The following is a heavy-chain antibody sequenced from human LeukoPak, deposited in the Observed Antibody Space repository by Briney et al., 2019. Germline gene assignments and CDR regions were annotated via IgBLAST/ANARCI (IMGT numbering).Heavy chain of an antibody. V-gene: IGHV4-38-2*02. CDR2: IYHSGST. CDR1: GYSIISGYY. D-gene: IGHD2-2*01. CDR3: ARDGIVVVPAAHYYYGMDV. J-gene: IGHJ6*04. Sequence: SETLSLTCAVSGYSIISGYYWGWIRQPPGQGLEWIGSIYHSGSTYYNPSLKSRVTISVDTSKNQFSLKLSSVTAADTAVYYCARDGIVVVPAAHYYYGMDVWGKGTTVTVSS.